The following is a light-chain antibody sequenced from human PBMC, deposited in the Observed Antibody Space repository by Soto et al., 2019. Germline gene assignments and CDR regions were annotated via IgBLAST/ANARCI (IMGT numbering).Light chain of an antibody. CDR3: QQYVTSPRT. Sequence: DIVLTQSPGTLSLSPGERATLSCRASQSVSNSYLAWYQQKPGQAPRLLIYGASSRATGIPDRFSGSGSGTDFTLTITRLEPEDFAVYYCQQYVTSPRTFGQGTKVEIK. CDR2: GAS. CDR1: QSVSNSY. J-gene: IGKJ1*01. V-gene: IGKV3-20*01.